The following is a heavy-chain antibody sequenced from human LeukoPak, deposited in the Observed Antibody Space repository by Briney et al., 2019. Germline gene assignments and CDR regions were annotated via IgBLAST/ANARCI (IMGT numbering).Heavy chain of an antibody. CDR1: GYSFTSYW. J-gene: IGHJ4*02. V-gene: IGHV5-51*01. Sequence: GESLKISCKGSGYSFTSYWIGWVRQMPGKGLEWVGIIYPDDSDTRYSPSFQGQVTISADKSISTAYLQWSSLEASDTAMYYCARHRRKSIIGTASSRGFDSWGQGTLVTVSS. CDR2: IYPDDSDT. D-gene: IGHD3-10*01. CDR3: ARHRRKSIIGTASSRGFDS.